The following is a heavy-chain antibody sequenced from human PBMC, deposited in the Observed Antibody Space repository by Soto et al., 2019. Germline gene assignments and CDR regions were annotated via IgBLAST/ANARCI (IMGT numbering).Heavy chain of an antibody. J-gene: IGHJ4*02. CDR2: IYSDGRT. Sequence: EAQVVETGGGLIQPGGSLRLSCAASGLDVNSNYMCWVRQAPGKGLERVSIIYSDGRTKQADSVKGRFTSSRDNFENTVSLEMNRLRAEDTAVYYCARCYGSGSYFCDYWGQGTLVTVSS. CDR1: GLDVNSNY. V-gene: IGHV3-53*02. D-gene: IGHD1-26*01. CDR3: ARCYGSGSYFCDY.